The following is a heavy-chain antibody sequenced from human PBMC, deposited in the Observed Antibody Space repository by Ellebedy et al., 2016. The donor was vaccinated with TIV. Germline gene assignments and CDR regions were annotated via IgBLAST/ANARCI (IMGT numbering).Heavy chain of an antibody. J-gene: IGHJ4*02. CDR3: ARDAQWELLRVQQYYFDY. V-gene: IGHV1-18*01. CDR1: GYTFTSYG. D-gene: IGHD1-26*01. Sequence: ASVKVSCXASGYTFTSYGISWVRQAPGQGLEWMGWISAYNGNTNYAQKFQGRVTITRDTSASTAYMELSSLRSEDTAVYYCARDAQWELLRVQQYYFDYWGQGTLVTVSS. CDR2: ISAYNGNT.